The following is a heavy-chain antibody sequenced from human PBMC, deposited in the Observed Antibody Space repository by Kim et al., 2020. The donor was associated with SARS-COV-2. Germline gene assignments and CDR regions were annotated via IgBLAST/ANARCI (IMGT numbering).Heavy chain of an antibody. CDR3: ARDPGRLGGYYW. V-gene: IGHV1-2*02. J-gene: IGHJ4*02. D-gene: IGHD3-22*01. CDR2: INPNSGGT. CDR1: GYTFTGYY. Sequence: ASVKVSCKASGYTFTGYYMHWVRQAPGQGLEWMGWINPNSGGTNYAQKFQGRVTMTRDTSISTAYMELSRLRSDDTAVYYCARDPGRLGGYYWWGQGTLVTVSS.